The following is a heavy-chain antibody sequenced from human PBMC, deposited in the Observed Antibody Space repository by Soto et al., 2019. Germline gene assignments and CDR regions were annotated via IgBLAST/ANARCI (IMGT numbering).Heavy chain of an antibody. CDR2: IKSKTDGGTT. D-gene: IGHD3-10*02. J-gene: IGHJ6*02. CDR1: GFTFSNAW. V-gene: IGHV3-15*01. Sequence: GGSLRLSCAASGFTFSNAWMSWVRQAPGKGLEWVGRIKSKTDGGTTDYAAPVKGRFTISRDDSKNTLYLQMNSLKTEDTAVYYCTTDSSMFQNYGMDVWGQGTTVTVSS. CDR3: TTDSSMFQNYGMDV.